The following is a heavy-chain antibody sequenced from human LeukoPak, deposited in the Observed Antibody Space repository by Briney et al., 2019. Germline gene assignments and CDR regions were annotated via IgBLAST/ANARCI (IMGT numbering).Heavy chain of an antibody. V-gene: IGHV3-66*02. Sequence: GGSLRLSCAASGFIVSRNYMNWVRQAPGRGLEWVAVIHSGGSTYYADSVKGRFTISRDNSKNTVDLQMNDLRDEDTAVYCCARSWDARLNFDYWGQGTLVTVSS. J-gene: IGHJ4*02. CDR3: ARSWDARLNFDY. D-gene: IGHD1-26*01. CDR2: IHSGGST. CDR1: GFIVSRNY.